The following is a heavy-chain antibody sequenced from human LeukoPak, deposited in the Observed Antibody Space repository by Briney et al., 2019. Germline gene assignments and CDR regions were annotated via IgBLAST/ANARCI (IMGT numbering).Heavy chain of an antibody. CDR2: INHSGST. J-gene: IGHJ4*02. D-gene: IGHD2-15*01. CDR1: GGSFSGYY. CDR3: ARVHRARYCSGGSCYTTYCDRNYFDY. V-gene: IGHV4-34*01. Sequence: SETLSLTCAVYGGSFSGYYWSWIRQPPGKGLEWIGEINHSGSTNYNPSLKSRVTISVDTSKNQFSLKLSSVTAADTAVYYCARVHRARYCSGGSCYTTYCDRNYFDYWGQGTLVTVSS.